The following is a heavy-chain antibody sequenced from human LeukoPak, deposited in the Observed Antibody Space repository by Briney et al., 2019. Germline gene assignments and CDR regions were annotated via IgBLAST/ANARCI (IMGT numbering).Heavy chain of an antibody. CDR1: GYTFTSYY. CDR3: ARARGYSYGYVPGLDY. J-gene: IGHJ4*02. V-gene: IGHV1-46*01. Sequence: ASVKVSCKASGYTFTSYYMHWVRQAPGQGLEWMGIINPSGGSTSYAQKFQGRVTMTRDTPTSTVYMELSSLRSEDTAVYYYARARGYSYGYVPGLDYWGQGTLVTVSS. CDR2: INPSGGST. D-gene: IGHD5-18*01.